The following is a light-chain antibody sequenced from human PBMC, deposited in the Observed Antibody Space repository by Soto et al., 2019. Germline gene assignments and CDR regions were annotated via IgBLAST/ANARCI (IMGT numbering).Light chain of an antibody. CDR3: QQGYSSPPYT. CDR2: SAS. CDR1: QSISTY. V-gene: IGKV1-39*01. Sequence: DIQMTQSPSSLSASVGDRVTITCRASQSISTYLNWYQLKPGKAPKLLIYSASSLQSGVPSRFSGSGSGTVFTLTITSLQPEDFATYYCQQGYSSPPYTFGQGTKLEIK. J-gene: IGKJ2*01.